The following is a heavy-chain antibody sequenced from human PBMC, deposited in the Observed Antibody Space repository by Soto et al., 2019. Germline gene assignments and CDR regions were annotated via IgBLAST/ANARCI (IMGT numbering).Heavy chain of an antibody. CDR2: VFYSGST. V-gene: IGHV4-59*01. D-gene: IGHD4-17*01. J-gene: IGHJ5*02. CDR1: GDTICSYD. CDR3: ARDNRDYGDYHNWFDP. Sequence: SETLSLTRTASGDTICSYDWTLTRQPPGKGLEWIGYVFYSGSTNYNPSLKSRVTISVDTSKNQFSLKLSSVTAADTAVYYCARDNRDYGDYHNWFDPWGQGTLVAVSS.